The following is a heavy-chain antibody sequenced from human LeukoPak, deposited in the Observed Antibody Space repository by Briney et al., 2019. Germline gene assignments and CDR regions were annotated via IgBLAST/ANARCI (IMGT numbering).Heavy chain of an antibody. CDR3: ASGGLVSRYLDH. Sequence: SETLSLTCAVSGGSISTSTWWTWVRPPPGKGLEWIGEIFYSGSTNSNPSLKSRLTMSVDESKHEFSLKLTSVTAADTAVYYCASGGLVSRYLDHWGQGTLVTVSS. CDR2: IFYSGST. J-gene: IGHJ4*02. V-gene: IGHV4-4*02. CDR1: GGSISTSTW. D-gene: IGHD3-9*01.